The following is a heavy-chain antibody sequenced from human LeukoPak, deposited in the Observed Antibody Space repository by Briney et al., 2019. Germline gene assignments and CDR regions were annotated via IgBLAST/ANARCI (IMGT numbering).Heavy chain of an antibody. Sequence: GGSLRLSCAASGFTFSSYAMHWVRQAPGKGLEWVAVISYDGSNKYYADSVKGRFTISRDNSKNTLYLQMNSLRAEDTAVYYCAREGEYCSGGSCYIWGAFDIWGQGTMVTVSS. J-gene: IGHJ3*02. D-gene: IGHD2-15*01. V-gene: IGHV3-30*04. CDR2: ISYDGSNK. CDR3: AREGEYCSGGSCYIWGAFDI. CDR1: GFTFSSYA.